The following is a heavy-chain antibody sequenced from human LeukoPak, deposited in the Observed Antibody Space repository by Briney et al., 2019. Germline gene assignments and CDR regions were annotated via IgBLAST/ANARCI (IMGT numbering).Heavy chain of an antibody. D-gene: IGHD3-10*01. CDR3: AKDAVDASGRTNAFDV. V-gene: IGHV3-23*01. J-gene: IGHJ3*01. Sequence: GGSLRLSCAASGFTFSYCSMTWVRQAPGKGLEWVSAISGGADHTYYADSVRGRFTISRDNSQNFLYLQMNYLRAEDTALYYCAKDAVDASGRTNAFDVWGQGAMVTVSS. CDR1: GFTFSYCS. CDR2: ISGGADHT.